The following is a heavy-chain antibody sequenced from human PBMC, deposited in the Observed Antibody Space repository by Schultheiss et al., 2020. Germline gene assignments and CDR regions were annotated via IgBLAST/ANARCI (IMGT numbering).Heavy chain of an antibody. V-gene: IGHV3-33*08. CDR2: IWYDGSNK. CDR1: GFTFRSYG. Sequence: WGSLRLSCAASGFTFRSYGMHWVRQAPGKGLEWVAVIWYDGSNKYYADSVKGRFTISRDNAKNSLYLQMNSLRAEDTAVYYCARDSCSSTSCYAGAYYYYYGMDVWGQGTTVTGSS. CDR3: ARDSCSSTSCYAGAYYYYYGMDV. J-gene: IGHJ6*02. D-gene: IGHD2-2*01.